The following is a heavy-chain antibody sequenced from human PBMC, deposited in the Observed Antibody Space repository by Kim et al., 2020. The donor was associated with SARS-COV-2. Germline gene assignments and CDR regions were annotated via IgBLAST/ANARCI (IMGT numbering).Heavy chain of an antibody. J-gene: IGHJ6*03. Sequence: GGSLRLSCAASGFTFSSYGMHWVRQAPGKGLEWVAVISYDGSNKYYADSVKGRFTISRDNSKNTLYLQMNSLRAEDTAVYYCAKSIAARRHYYYYMDVWGKGTTVTVSS. CDR1: GFTFSSYG. CDR2: ISYDGSNK. D-gene: IGHD6-6*01. CDR3: AKSIAARRHYYYYMDV. V-gene: IGHV3-30*18.